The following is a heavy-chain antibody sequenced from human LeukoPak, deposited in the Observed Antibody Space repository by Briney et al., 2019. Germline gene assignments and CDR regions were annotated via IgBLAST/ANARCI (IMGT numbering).Heavy chain of an antibody. J-gene: IGHJ3*02. CDR3: ASAPAGYEYAFDI. V-gene: IGHV3-11*06. D-gene: IGHD5-12*01. CDR1: GFTFSDYY. CDR2: ISSSGSYT. Sequence: PGGSLRLSCAASGFTFSDYYMSWIRQAPGKGLEWVSYISSSGSYTNYADSVKGRFTISRDNAKNSLYLQMNSLRAEDTAVYYCASAPAGYEYAFDIWGQGTMVTVSS.